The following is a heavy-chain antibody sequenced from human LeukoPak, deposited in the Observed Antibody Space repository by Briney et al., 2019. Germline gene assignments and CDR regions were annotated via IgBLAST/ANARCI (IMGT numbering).Heavy chain of an antibody. J-gene: IGHJ5*02. CDR1: GFTFSSYG. V-gene: IGHV3-30*02. Sequence: GSLRLSCAASGFTFSSYGMHWVRQAPGKGLEWVAFIRYDGSNKYYAGSVKGRFTISRDNSKNTLYLQMNSLRAEDTAVYYCAKDPSGRERYWFDPWGQGTLVTVSS. CDR2: IRYDGSNK. D-gene: IGHD3-10*01. CDR3: AKDPSGRERYWFDP.